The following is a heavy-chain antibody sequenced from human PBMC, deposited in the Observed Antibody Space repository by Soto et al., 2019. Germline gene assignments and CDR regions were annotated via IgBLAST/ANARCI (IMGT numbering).Heavy chain of an antibody. J-gene: IGHJ4*02. CDR2: IYYSGDT. Sequence: SETLSLTCTVSGGSIRSSNYYWAWVRQPPGKGLEWIANIYYSGDTYFHPSHRSRRTVSVDTSKNQFSLKLSSLTAADTAMYYCASLQVPGNFDYWGQGTLVTVSS. CDR3: ASLQVPGNFDY. V-gene: IGHV4-39*01. D-gene: IGHD6-13*01. CDR1: GGSIRSSNYY.